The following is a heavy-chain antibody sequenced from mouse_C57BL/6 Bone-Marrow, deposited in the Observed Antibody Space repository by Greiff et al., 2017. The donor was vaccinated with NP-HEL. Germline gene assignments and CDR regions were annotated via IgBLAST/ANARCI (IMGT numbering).Heavy chain of an antibody. CDR1: GYTFTEYT. D-gene: IGHD2-10*01. Sequence: VKLVESGAELVKPGASVKLSCKASGYTFTEYTIHWVKQRSGQGLEWIGRFYPGSGSIKYNEKFKDKATLTADKSSSTVYMELSRLTAEDSAVYFCARHDLLGTWFAYWGQGTLVTVSA. V-gene: IGHV1-62-2*01. CDR3: ARHDLLGTWFAY. J-gene: IGHJ3*01. CDR2: FYPGSGSI.